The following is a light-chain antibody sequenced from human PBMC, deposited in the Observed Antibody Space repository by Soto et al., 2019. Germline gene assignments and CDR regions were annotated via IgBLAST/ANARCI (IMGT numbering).Light chain of an antibody. V-gene: IGKV1-33*01. J-gene: IGKJ5*01. CDR3: QQYDDLPIT. CDR1: RDIDKF. CDR2: DAS. Sequence: DIQMTQSPSSLSASVGDRVTITCQASRDIDKFLNWYQQKPGKAPKLLIDDASNLATGVPSRFSGSGSGTHFTFTMSSLQPEDVATYYCQQYDDLPITFGQGTRLQIK.